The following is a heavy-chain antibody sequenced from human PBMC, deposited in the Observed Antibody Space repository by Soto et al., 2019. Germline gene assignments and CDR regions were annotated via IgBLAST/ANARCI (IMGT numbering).Heavy chain of an antibody. J-gene: IGHJ4*02. CDR2: IIPISGTT. D-gene: IGHD2-15*01. Sequence: QVQLVQSGAEVKRPESSMKVSCKPSGGTFNNYAINWVRQAPGQGLEWMGAIIPISGTTKYAQKFQGRVTISADKARSTVYMDLSSLGSEDTAVYYCARWGGLWWSGAGCFKKPWDYWGRGTGVTVSS. CDR1: GGTFNNYA. CDR3: ARWGGLWWSGAGCFKKPWDY. V-gene: IGHV1-69*06.